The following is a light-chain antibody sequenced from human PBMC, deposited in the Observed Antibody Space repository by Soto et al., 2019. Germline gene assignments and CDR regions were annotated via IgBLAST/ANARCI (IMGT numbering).Light chain of an antibody. CDR1: QSVDSN. CDR2: GAS. CDR3: QQYNNWRT. Sequence: EIVMTQSPGTLSLSPGETATLSCRASQSVDSNYLAWYQQKPGQAPRLLIYGASTRATGIPARFSGSGSGTEFTLTISSLQSEDFAVYYCQQYNNWRTFGQGTKVDIK. V-gene: IGKV3-15*01. J-gene: IGKJ1*01.